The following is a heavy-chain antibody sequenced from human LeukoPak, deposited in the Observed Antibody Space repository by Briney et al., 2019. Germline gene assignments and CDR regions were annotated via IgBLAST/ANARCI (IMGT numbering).Heavy chain of an antibody. CDR1: GYIFTTYA. CDR2: INTNTGNP. V-gene: IGHV7-4-1*02. CDR3: ARDLSPRGGGWYFDY. J-gene: IGHJ4*02. Sequence: GASVKVSCKASGYIFTTYAINWVRQAPGQGLEWMGWINTNTGNPTYAQGFTGRFVFSLDTSVSTAYLQISNLKAEDTAVYYCARDLSPRGGGWYFDYWGQGTLVTVSS. D-gene: IGHD6-19*01.